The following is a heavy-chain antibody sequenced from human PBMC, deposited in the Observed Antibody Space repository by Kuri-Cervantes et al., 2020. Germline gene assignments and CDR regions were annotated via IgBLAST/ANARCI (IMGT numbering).Heavy chain of an antibody. D-gene: IGHD6-13*01. CDR2: INSDGSST. CDR1: GFTVSSNY. Sequence: GGSLRLSCAASGFTVSSNYMSWVRQAPGKGLEWVSRINSDGSSTSYADSVKGRFTISRDNAKNTLYLQMNCLRAEDTAVYYCATQRYSSSQYYFDNWGQGSLVTVSS. CDR3: ATQRYSSSQYYFDN. J-gene: IGHJ4*02. V-gene: IGHV3-74*01.